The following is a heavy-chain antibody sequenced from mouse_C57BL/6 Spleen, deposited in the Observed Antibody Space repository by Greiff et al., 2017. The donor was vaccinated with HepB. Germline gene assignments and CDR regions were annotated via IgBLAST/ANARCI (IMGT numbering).Heavy chain of an antibody. Sequence: VKLQESGAELVRPGASVTLSCKASGYTFTDYEMHWVKQTPVHGLEWIGAIDPETGGTAYNQKFKGKAILTADKSSSTAYMELRSLTSEDSAVYYCTRNIEGGAWFAYWGQGTLVTVSA. J-gene: IGHJ3*01. CDR2: IDPETGGT. CDR3: TRNIEGGAWFAY. V-gene: IGHV1-15*01. CDR1: GYTFTDYE. D-gene: IGHD1-3*01.